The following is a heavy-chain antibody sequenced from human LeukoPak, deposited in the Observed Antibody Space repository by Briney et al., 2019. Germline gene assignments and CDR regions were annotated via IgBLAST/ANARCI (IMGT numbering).Heavy chain of an antibody. CDR2: IKQDGSEK. CDR1: GFTFSSYW. V-gene: IGHV3-7*01. CDR3: AGRITIFGVDMDY. J-gene: IGHJ4*02. Sequence: SGGSLRLSCAASGFTFSSYWMSWVRQAPGKGLEWVANIKQDGSEKYYVDSVKGRFTISRDNAKNSLYLQMNSLRAEDTAVYYCAGRITIFGVDMDYWGQGTLVTVSS. D-gene: IGHD3-3*01.